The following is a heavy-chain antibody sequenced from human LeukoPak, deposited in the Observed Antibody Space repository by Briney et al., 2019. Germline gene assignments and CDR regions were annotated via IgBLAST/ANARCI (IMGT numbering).Heavy chain of an antibody. Sequence: PGGSLRLSCAASGFTFSIYAMHWVRQAPGKGLEWVAITSSDGRSKFYADSVKGRFTISGDNSKSTLYLQMNSLRAEDTAVYYCARGPKSQKQWLFSLFDPWGQGTLVTVSS. V-gene: IGHV3-30*04. CDR1: GFTFSIYA. CDR2: TSSDGRSK. J-gene: IGHJ5*02. D-gene: IGHD6-19*01. CDR3: ARGPKSQKQWLFSLFDP.